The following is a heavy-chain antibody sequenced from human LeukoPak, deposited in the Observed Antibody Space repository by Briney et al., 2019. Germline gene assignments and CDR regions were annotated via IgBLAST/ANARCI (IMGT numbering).Heavy chain of an antibody. CDR1: GYTFTSYY. V-gene: IGHV1-46*01. CDR3: ARGLSGSVDY. CDR2: FSPSGTGI. J-gene: IGHJ4*02. Sequence: ASVTVSCTASGYTFTSYYIHWVRQAPGQGLECVGIFSPSGTGIFYAQKFQGRVTMTRDTSTSTVYMELSSLRSEDTAVYYCARGLSGSVDYWGQGTLVTVSS. D-gene: IGHD5-12*01.